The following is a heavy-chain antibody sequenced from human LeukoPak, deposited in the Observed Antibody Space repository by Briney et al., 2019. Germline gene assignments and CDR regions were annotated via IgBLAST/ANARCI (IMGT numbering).Heavy chain of an antibody. CDR2: IYYSGST. V-gene: IGHV4-39*01. D-gene: IGHD6-19*01. CDR1: GGSISSSSYY. Sequence: SETLSLTCTVSGGSISSSSYYWGWIRQPPGKGLEWIGSIYYSGSTYYNPSLKSRVTISVDTSKNQFSLKLSSVTAADTAVYYCARHKGSGWYYGFDYWGQGTLVTVSS. CDR3: ARHKGSGWYYGFDY. J-gene: IGHJ4*02.